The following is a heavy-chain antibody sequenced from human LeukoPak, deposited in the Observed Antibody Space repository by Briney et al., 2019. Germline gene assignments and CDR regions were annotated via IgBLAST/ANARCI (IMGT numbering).Heavy chain of an antibody. CDR1: GFTFSSYW. D-gene: IGHD3-22*01. CDR3: ARGRYYYDSSGYRYYFDY. Sequence: GGSLRLSCAASGFTFSSYWMSWVRQAPGKGLEWVSNIKQDGSEKYYVDSVKGRFTISRDNAKNSLYLQMNSLRAEDTAVYYCARGRYYYDSSGYRYYFDYWLQGSLVTVPS. J-gene: IGHJ4*02. CDR2: IKQDGSEK. V-gene: IGHV3-7*01.